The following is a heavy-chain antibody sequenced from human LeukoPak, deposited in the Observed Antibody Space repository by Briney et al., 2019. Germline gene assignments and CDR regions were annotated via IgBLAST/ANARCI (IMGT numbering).Heavy chain of an antibody. J-gene: IGHJ4*02. D-gene: IGHD3-10*01. CDR1: GFTFSSYA. CDR3: ARGPYYYGSGSYFHPPYFDY. Sequence: GGPLRLSCAASGFTFSSYAMHWVRQAPGKGLEYVSAISSNGGSTYYANSVKGRFTISRDNSKNTLYLQMGSLRAEDMAVYYCARGPYYYGSGSYFHPPYFDYWGQGTLVTVSS. CDR2: ISSNGGST. V-gene: IGHV3-64*01.